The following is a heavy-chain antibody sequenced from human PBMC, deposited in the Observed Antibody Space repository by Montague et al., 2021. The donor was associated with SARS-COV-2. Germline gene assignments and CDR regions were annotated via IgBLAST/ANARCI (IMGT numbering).Heavy chain of an antibody. V-gene: IGHV2-70*01. D-gene: IGHD5-12*01. CDR1: VFSLSTSGMC. J-gene: IGHJ6*02. CDR3: ARTQIVDIYYYYGMDV. Sequence: PALVKPTQTLTLTCTFSVFSLSTSGMCVSWIRQPPGKALEWLALIDWDDEKYYSTSLTTRLTISKDTSKIQVVLTMTNMDPVDTATYYCARTQIVDIYYYYGMDVWGQGTTVTVSS. CDR2: IDWDDEK.